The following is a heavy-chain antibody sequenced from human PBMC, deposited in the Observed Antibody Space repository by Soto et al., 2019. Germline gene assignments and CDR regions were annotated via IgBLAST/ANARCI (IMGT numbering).Heavy chain of an antibody. Sequence: ESRRLSGAASGFTFRCYAISWVRQAPGKGLEWVSAISGSGGSTYYADSVKGRFTISRDNSKNTLYLQMNSLRAEDTAVYYCAKTYSSGWLAYYFDCWGQGTMVIVSS. CDR2: ISGSGGST. CDR1: GFTFRCYA. J-gene: IGHJ4*02. CDR3: AKTYSSGWLAYYFDC. V-gene: IGHV3-23*01. D-gene: IGHD6-19*01.